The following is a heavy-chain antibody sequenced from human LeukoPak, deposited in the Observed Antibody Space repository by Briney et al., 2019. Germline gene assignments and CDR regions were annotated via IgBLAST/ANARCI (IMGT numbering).Heavy chain of an antibody. CDR1: GFTFDDYA. J-gene: IGHJ3*02. Sequence: PGGSLRLSCAASGFTFDDYAMHWVRQAPGKGLEWVSLISGDGGSTYYADSVKGRFTISRDNSKNTLYLQMNSLRAEDTAVYYCAKDGGYSSGWYSGHDAFDIWGQGTMVTVSS. V-gene: IGHV3-43*02. CDR3: AKDGGYSSGWYSGHDAFDI. D-gene: IGHD6-19*01. CDR2: ISGDGGST.